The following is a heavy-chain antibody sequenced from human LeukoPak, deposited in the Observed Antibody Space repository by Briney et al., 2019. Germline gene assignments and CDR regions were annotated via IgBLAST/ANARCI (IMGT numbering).Heavy chain of an antibody. Sequence: PSETLSLTCTVSGDSISGSYWSWIRQPAGKGLEWIGRIYDSGRTNYNPSLKSRVTLSVDTSNNQFPLTLSSVTAADTAVYHCARDLDRYYLDYWGQGTLVTVSS. CDR3: ARDLDRYYLDY. D-gene: IGHD3/OR15-3a*01. CDR2: IYDSGRT. CDR1: GDSISGSY. J-gene: IGHJ4*02. V-gene: IGHV4-4*07.